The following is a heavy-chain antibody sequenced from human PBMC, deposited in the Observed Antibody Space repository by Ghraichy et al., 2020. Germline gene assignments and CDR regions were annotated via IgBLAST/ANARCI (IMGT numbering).Heavy chain of an antibody. V-gene: IGHV2-26*01. CDR1: GFSLNNATMG. D-gene: IGHD3-3*01. CDR2: ILSSDEE. Sequence: SGPTLVKPTETLPLTCTVSGFSLNNATMGVSWIRQSPGKALEWLGHILSSDEEWYRPSLKSRLTISKDASNSQVVLTLTNVDPVDTATYYCARIIKAGFLSEPLDYWGQGTLVTVSS. CDR3: ARIIKAGFLSEPLDY. J-gene: IGHJ4*02.